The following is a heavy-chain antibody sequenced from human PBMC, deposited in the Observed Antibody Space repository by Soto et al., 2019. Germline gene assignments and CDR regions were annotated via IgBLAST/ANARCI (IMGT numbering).Heavy chain of an antibody. J-gene: IGHJ4*02. CDR1: GGTFSDYA. Sequence: QVQLVRSGTEVKKPGSSGKVSCKASGGTFSDYAITWVRQAPGHGLESMGGIIPVFARPKYAQKFQGRVTISADAATTTVYMELRSLRYEDTALYYCARDESRGVYWGPLDFWSQGTLVAVSA. D-gene: IGHD7-27*01. CDR2: IIPVFARP. CDR3: ARDESRGVYWGPLDF. V-gene: IGHV1-69*01.